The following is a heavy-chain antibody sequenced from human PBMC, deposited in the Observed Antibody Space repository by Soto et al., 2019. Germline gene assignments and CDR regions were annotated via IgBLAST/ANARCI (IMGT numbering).Heavy chain of an antibody. CDR2: IYHSGST. V-gene: IGHV4-38-2*01. Sequence: QVQLQESGPGLVKPSETLSLTCAVSGYSISSGYYWGWIRQPPGKGLEWIGSIYHSGSTYYNPSLKSRVTISVDTSKNQFSLKLSSVTAADTAVYYCARCVGGSYRSFDYWGQGTLVTVSS. CDR1: GYSISSGYY. D-gene: IGHD1-26*01. J-gene: IGHJ4*02. CDR3: ARCVGGSYRSFDY.